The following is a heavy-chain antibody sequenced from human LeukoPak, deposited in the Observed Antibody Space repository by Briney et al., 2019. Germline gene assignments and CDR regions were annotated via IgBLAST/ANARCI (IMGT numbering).Heavy chain of an antibody. CDR3: ARDGSQQLVGNWFDP. D-gene: IGHD6-13*01. CDR2: INPNSGGT. V-gene: IGHV1-2*02. J-gene: IGHJ5*02. CDR1: GYTFTGDY. Sequence: ASVKVSCKASGYTFTGDYMHWVRQAPGQGLEWMGWINPNSGGTNYAQKFQGRVTMTRDTSISTAYMELSRLRSDDTAVYYCARDGSQQLVGNWFDPWGQGTLVTVSS.